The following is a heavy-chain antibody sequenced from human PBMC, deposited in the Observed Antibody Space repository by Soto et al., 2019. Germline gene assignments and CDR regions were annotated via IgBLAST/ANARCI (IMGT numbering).Heavy chain of an antibody. CDR2: IYRTGST. CDR1: GGSFTSNNW. D-gene: IGHD3-22*01. V-gene: IGHV4-4*02. Sequence: SETLSLTCAVSGGSFTSNNWWTWVRQPPGQGLEWIGEIYRTGSTNYNPSLQSRVTISVDKSKNEFSLNLTSVTAADTAVYYCARLVIVVNQYGMDVWGQGTTVTVSS. J-gene: IGHJ6*02. CDR3: ARLVIVVNQYGMDV.